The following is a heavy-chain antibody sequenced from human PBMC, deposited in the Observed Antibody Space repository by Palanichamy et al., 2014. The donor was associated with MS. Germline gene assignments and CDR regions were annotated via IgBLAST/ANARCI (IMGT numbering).Heavy chain of an antibody. CDR2: NSASGGST. D-gene: IGHD3-10*01. Sequence: GPGKGLEWVSGNSASGGSTYYADSVKGRFTISRDNFKSTLSLQMNSLRVEDTAVYYCAKGMIRGVPPDYWGQGTLVTVSS. V-gene: IGHV3-23*01. J-gene: IGHJ4*02. CDR3: AKGMIRGVPPDY.